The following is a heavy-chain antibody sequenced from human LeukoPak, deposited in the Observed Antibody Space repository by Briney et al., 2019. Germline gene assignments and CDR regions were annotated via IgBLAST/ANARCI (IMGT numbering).Heavy chain of an antibody. D-gene: IGHD2-2*01. CDR1: GYSFTGYY. J-gene: IGHJ6*02. Sequence: ASVKVSCKASGYSFTGYYIHWVRQAPGQGLEWMGWINPNSGGTNYAQKFQGRVTMTRDTSISTAYMELSRLRSDDTAVYYCARQVVVPASVSYYYYGMDVWGQGTTVTVSS. V-gene: IGHV1-2*02. CDR2: INPNSGGT. CDR3: ARQVVVPASVSYYYYGMDV.